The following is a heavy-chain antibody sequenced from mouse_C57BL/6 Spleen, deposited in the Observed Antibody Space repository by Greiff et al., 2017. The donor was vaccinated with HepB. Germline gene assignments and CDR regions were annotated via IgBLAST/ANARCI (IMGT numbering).Heavy chain of an antibody. D-gene: IGHD1-1*01. V-gene: IGHV1-18*01. Sequence: VQLKESGPELVKPGASVKIPCKASGYTFTDYNMDWVKQSHGKSLEWIGDINPNNGGTIYNQKFKGKATLTVDKSSSTAYMELRSLTSEDTAVYYCARSHYGSSYYFDVWGTGTTVTVSS. J-gene: IGHJ1*03. CDR1: GYTFTDYN. CDR2: INPNNGGT. CDR3: ARSHYGSSYYFDV.